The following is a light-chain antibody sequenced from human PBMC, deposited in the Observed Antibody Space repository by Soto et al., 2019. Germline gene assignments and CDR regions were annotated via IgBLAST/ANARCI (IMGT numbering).Light chain of an antibody. V-gene: IGKV1-9*01. CDR1: QGISSY. CDR3: QQLNSAIT. Sequence: IQLTQSPSSLSASVGYRFTITCRASQGISSYLAWYQQKPGKAPKLLIYAASTLQSGVPSRFSGSGSGTDFTLTISSLQPEDFATYYCQQLNSAITFGQGTRREIK. CDR2: AAS. J-gene: IGKJ5*01.